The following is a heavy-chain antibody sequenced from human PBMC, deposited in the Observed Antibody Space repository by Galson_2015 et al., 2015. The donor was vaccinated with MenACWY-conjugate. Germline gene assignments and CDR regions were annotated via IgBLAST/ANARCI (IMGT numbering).Heavy chain of an antibody. D-gene: IGHD3-22*01. J-gene: IGHJ4*02. CDR2: MYYSGDI. CDR3: AKDNLPNYYDSSGYSYAHSLGY. Sequence: SETLSLTCTVSGGSISSSSYSWGWIRQPPGKGLEWIGSMYYSGDIYYNPSLKSRVTMPLDTSKNHFSLKLSSVTAADTAVYYCAKDNLPNYYDSSGYSYAHSLGYWGQGTLVTVSS. V-gene: IGHV4-39*07. CDR1: GGSISSSSYS.